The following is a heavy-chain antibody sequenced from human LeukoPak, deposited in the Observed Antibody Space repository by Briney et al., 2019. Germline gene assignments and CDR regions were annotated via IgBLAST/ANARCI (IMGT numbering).Heavy chain of an antibody. CDR3: AKNPYEYYFDY. V-gene: IGHV1-2*02. CDR2: INPNSGDT. Sequence: ASVKVSCKASGYTFTGYYMHWVRQAPGQGLEWMGWINPNSGDTNYAQKFQGRVTMTRDTPINTAYMELSRLRTDETAVYYCAKNPYEYYFDYWGQGTLVTVSS. CDR1: GYTFTGYY. J-gene: IGHJ4*02. D-gene: IGHD5-12*01.